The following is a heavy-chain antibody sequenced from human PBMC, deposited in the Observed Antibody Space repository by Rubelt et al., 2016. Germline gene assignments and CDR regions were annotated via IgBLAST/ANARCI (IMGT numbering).Heavy chain of an antibody. CDR3: AAGYYGSGTQNAFDI. CDR2: ISYDGSK. V-gene: IGHV3-30*03. CDR1: GFTFSSYG. J-gene: IGHJ3*02. D-gene: IGHD3-10*01. Sequence: VESGGALVQPGESLRLSCAASGFTFSSYGMHWVRQAPGKGLEWVAVISYDGSKYYADSVKGRFTISRDNSKNTLYLQMTSLRAEDTAVYYCAAGYYGSGTQNAFDIWGQGTMVTVSS.